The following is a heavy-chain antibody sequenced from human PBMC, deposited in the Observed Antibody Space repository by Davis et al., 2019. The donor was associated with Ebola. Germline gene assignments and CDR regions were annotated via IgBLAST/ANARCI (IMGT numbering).Heavy chain of an antibody. CDR3: ARSGITVTRNWFDP. Sequence: KVSCKGSGYSFTSYWISWVRQMPGKGLEWVGRIDPSDSYTNYSPSFQGHVTISADKSISTAYLQWSSLKASDTAMYYCARSGITVTRNWFDPWGQGTLVTVSS. J-gene: IGHJ5*02. V-gene: IGHV5-10-1*01. D-gene: IGHD4-17*01. CDR2: IDPSDSYT. CDR1: GYSFTSYW.